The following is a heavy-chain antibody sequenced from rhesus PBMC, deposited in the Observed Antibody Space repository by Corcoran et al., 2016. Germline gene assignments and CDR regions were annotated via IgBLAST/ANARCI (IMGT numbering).Heavy chain of an antibody. CDR1: VFTFSSYG. J-gene: IGHJ4*01. D-gene: IGHD6-31*01. V-gene: IGHV3S5*01. CDR3: AKVEPYSSGWAD. Sequence: EVQLVESGGGLVQPGGSLRRSCAASVFTFSSYGMSWVRQAPGTGLEWVSYSSNGGGSTYYADSVKGRFTISRDNSKNTLSLQMNSLRAEDTAVYYCAKVEPYSSGWADWGQGVLVTVSS. CDR2: SSNGGGST.